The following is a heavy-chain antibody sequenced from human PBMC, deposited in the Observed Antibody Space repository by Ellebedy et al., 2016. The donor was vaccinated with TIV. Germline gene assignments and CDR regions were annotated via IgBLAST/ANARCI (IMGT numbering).Heavy chain of an antibody. D-gene: IGHD4-17*01. V-gene: IGHV4-59*01. CDR1: GDSISSYY. CDR2: IHYSGST. Sequence: MPSETLSLTCTVSGDSISSYYWSWIRQPPGRGPEGIRYIHYSGSTNYNPSLKSRVTISVDTSKNQFSLKPRSVTAADTAVYYCARADYGDYGAYYHGLDVWGQGTTVTVSS. CDR3: ARADYGDYGAYYHGLDV. J-gene: IGHJ6*02.